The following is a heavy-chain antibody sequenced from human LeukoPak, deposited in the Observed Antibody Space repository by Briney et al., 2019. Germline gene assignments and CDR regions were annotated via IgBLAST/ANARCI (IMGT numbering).Heavy chain of an antibody. D-gene: IGHD2-2*01. CDR2: IYYSGST. V-gene: IGHV4-61*01. CDR3: ARGVVGHFDY. J-gene: IGHJ4*02. CDR1: GGSVSSGSYY. Sequence: SETLSLTCTVSGGSVSSGSYYWSWIRQPPGKALEWIGYIYYSGSTNYNPSLKSRVTISVDTSKNQFSLKLSSVTAADTAVYYCARGVVGHFDYWGQGTLVTVSS.